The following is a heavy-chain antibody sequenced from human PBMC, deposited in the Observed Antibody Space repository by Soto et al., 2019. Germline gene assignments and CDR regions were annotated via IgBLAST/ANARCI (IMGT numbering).Heavy chain of an antibody. CDR3: ARIIPARRTVDF. J-gene: IGHJ4*01. V-gene: IGHV1-2*02. CDR2: VNPNSGST. CDR1: GYTFTAYY. Sequence: ASVKVSCKASGYTFTAYYMHWVRQAPGQGLEWMGWVNPNSGSTNYAQKFQGRVTMTRDTSITTAYMELSRLRSDDTAVYYCARIIPARRTVDFWGQGILVTVSS. D-gene: IGHD6-6*01.